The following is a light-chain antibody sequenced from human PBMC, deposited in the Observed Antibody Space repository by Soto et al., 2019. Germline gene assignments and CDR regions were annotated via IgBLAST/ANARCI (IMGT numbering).Light chain of an antibody. CDR1: QNIDSY. Sequence: DIQRTQSPSSLSASVGDRVTITCRASQNIDSYLNWYQQRPGKAPKLLIHDASSLQSGVPSRFSGSGSGTDFALTINSLQPEDFATIYCQQTSSPPWTFPQGTKVDIK. V-gene: IGKV1-39*01. CDR2: DAS. CDR3: QQTSSPPWT. J-gene: IGKJ1*01.